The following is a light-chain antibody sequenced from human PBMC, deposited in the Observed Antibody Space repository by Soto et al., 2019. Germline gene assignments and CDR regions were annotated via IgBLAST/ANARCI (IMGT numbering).Light chain of an antibody. J-gene: IGKJ2*01. CDR1: HYISNY. CDR3: QQSYTSRYS. Sequence: DIQMTQSPSSLSASVGDRVTIPCRTSHYISNYLNWYQQKPGKAPKLLIFAASSLQSGVPSRFSGSGSGTDFTLSINSLQPEDFATYHCQQSYTSRYSFGQGTKLEVK. V-gene: IGKV1-39*01. CDR2: AAS.